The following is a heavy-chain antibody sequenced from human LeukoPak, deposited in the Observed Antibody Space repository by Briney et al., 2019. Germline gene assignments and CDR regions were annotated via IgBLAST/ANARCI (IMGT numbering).Heavy chain of an antibody. CDR3: AKDRGIVLMVYAPPYGMDV. V-gene: IGHV3-30*18. CDR1: GFTFSSYG. J-gene: IGHJ6*02. CDR2: ISYDGSNK. D-gene: IGHD2-8*01. Sequence: GGSLRLSCAASGFTFSSYGMHWVRQAPGKGLEWAAVISYDGSNKYYADSVKGRFTISRDNSKNTLYLQMNSLRAEDTAVYYCAKDRGIVLMVYAPPYGMDVWGQGTTVTVSS.